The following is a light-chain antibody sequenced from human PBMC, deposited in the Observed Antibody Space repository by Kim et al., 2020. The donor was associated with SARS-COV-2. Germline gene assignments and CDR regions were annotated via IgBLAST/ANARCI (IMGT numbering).Light chain of an antibody. CDR2: AAS. J-gene: IGKJ2*01. Sequence: LSSSVGDRVTITCRASQSISSYLNWYQQKPAKAPKLLIYAASSLQSGVPSRFSGSGSWTDFTLTISSLQPEDFATYYCQQSYSTHTFGQGTKLEI. CDR1: QSISSY. CDR3: QQSYSTHT. V-gene: IGKV1-39*01.